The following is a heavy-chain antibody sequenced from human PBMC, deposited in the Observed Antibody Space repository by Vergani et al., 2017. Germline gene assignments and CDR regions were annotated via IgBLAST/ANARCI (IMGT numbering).Heavy chain of an antibody. V-gene: IGHV3-33*01. Sequence: QVSLVESGGGVVQPGRSLTLSCVASGFTFSSHGMHWVRQAPGKGLEWVAVIWYDGSNKYYGDSVKGRFTIYRDNSKNTLYLQMNSLRVEDTAVYYCARWGNEKRLDAWGQGTLVTVSS. D-gene: IGHD1-1*01. CDR3: ARWGNEKRLDA. CDR2: IWYDGSNK. J-gene: IGHJ5*02. CDR1: GFTFSSHG.